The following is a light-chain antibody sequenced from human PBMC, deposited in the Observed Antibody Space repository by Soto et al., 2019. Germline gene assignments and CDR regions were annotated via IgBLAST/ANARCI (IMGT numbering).Light chain of an antibody. Sequence: EIVMTQSPDTLSVSPGERATVSCRASESVSSNLAWYQQKAGQAPRLLIYGASTRATGIPARFSGSGSGTEFTLTISTLQSEDVAIYYCQQYNSWPPYAFGQGTKV. CDR1: ESVSSN. CDR2: GAS. V-gene: IGKV3-15*01. CDR3: QQYNSWPPYA. J-gene: IGKJ2*01.